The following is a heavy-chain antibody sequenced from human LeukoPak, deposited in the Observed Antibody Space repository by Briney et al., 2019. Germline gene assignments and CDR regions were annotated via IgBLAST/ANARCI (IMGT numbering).Heavy chain of an antibody. J-gene: IGHJ4*02. CDR3: ARDLAAAGPERAEY. CDR2: IYSGGST. V-gene: IGHV3-53*04. D-gene: IGHD6-13*01. CDR1: GFTVSSNY. Sequence: GGSLGLSCAASGFTVSSNYMCWVRQAPGKGLEWVSVIYSGGSTYYADSVKGRFTISRHNPKNTLYLQMNSLRAEDTAVYYCARDLAAAGPERAEYWGQGTLVTVSS.